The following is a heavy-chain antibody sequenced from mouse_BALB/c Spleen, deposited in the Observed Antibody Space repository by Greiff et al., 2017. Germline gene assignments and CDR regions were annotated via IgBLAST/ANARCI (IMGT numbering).Heavy chain of an antibody. CDR3: AISSLTGTHYMDY. CDR1: GFNIKDTY. CDR2: IDPANGNT. J-gene: IGHJ2*01. V-gene: IGHV14-3*02. D-gene: IGHD4-1*01. Sequence: VQLQQSGAELVKPGASVKLSCTASGFNIKDTYMHWVKQRPEQGLEWIGRIDPANGNTKYDPKFQGKATITADTSSNTAYLQLSSLTSEDTAVYYCAISSLTGTHYMDYWGQGTTLTVSS.